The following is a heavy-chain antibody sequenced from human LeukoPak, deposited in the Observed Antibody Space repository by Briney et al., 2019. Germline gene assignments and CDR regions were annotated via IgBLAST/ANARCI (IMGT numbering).Heavy chain of an antibody. Sequence: PGRSLRLSCAASGFTFNSYEMHWVRQAPGKGLEWVAVISYDRSNKYYADFVKGRFTFSRDNSKNTVHLQMNSLRAEDTAVYYCARGRSRERAYGMDVWGPGTTVTVSS. D-gene: IGHD6-6*01. CDR1: GFTFNSYE. CDR2: ISYDRSNK. CDR3: ARGRSRERAYGMDV. V-gene: IGHV3-30-3*01. J-gene: IGHJ6*02.